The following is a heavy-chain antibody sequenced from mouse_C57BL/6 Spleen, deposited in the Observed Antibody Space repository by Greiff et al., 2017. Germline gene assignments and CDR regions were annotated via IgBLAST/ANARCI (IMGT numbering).Heavy chain of an antibody. J-gene: IGHJ3*01. CDR1: GFTFSSYG. CDR3: ARLPSGDRFAY. V-gene: IGHV5-6*01. CDR2: ISSGGSYT. Sequence: EVKLVESGGDLVKPGGSLKLSCAASGFTFSSYGMSWVRQTPDKRLEWVATISSGGSYTYYPDSVKGRFTISRDNAKNTLYLQMRSLKSEDTAMYYCARLPSGDRFAYWGQGTLVTVSA. D-gene: IGHD3-3*01.